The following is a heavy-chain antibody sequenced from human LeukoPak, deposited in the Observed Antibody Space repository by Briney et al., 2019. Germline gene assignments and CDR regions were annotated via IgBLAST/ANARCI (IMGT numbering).Heavy chain of an antibody. V-gene: IGHV4-34*01. CDR2: INHSGST. J-gene: IGHJ6*02. D-gene: IGHD2-2*01. CDR3: ARGQCSTTSCHTYYGMDV. Sequence: SETLSLTCAVYGGSFSGYYWSWIRQPPGKGLEWIGEINHSGSTYYNLSLKGRVTISVSTSKNQCSLKLSSVTAADTAVYYCARGQCSTTSCHTYYGMDVWGQGTTVTVS. CDR1: GGSFSGYY.